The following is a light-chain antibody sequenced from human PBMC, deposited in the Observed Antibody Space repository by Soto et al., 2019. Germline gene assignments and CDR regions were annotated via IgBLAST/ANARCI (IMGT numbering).Light chain of an antibody. CDR1: QSVTNNY. CDR2: GVS. J-gene: IGKJ2*01. Sequence: ESVLTQSPGTLSLSPGERATLSCRATQSVTNNYFAWYQQKPGQSPRLLIYGVSSRATDIPDRFSGSGSGTDFTLTISRLEPEDFLVYYCQQYSSLPHTFGQGTKLEVK. CDR3: QQYSSLPHT. V-gene: IGKV3-20*01.